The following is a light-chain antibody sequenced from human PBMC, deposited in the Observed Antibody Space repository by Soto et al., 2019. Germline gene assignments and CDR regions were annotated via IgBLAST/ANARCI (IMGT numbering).Light chain of an antibody. CDR3: SSYTVNSTPVV. J-gene: IGLJ2*01. V-gene: IGLV2-14*01. CDR1: SSDVGGYNY. CDR2: DVT. Sequence: QSALTQPASVSGSPGQSITISCTGTSSDVGGYNYVSWYQQHPGKAPQLMIYDVTKRPSGVSDRFSGSKSGNTASLTISGLQADDEADYYCSSYTVNSTPVVFGGGTKLTVL.